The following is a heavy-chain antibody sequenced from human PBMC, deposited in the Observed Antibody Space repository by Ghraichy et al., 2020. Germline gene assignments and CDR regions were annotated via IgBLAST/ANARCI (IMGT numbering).Heavy chain of an antibody. CDR2: IYHSGST. D-gene: IGHD5-24*01. V-gene: IGHV4-30-2*01. Sequence: SQTLSLTCAVSGGSISSGGDSWSWIRQPPGKGLEWIGYIYHSGSTYYNPSLKSRVTISVDRSKNQFPLKLSSVTAADTAVYYCARDHHRDGYNYYLGFDPWGQGTLVTVSS. J-gene: IGHJ5*02. CDR1: GGSISSGGDS. CDR3: ARDHHRDGYNYYLGFDP.